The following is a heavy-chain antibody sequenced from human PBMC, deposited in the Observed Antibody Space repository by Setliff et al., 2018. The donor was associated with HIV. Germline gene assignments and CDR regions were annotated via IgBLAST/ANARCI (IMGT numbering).Heavy chain of an antibody. D-gene: IGHD6-13*01. J-gene: IGHJ4*02. V-gene: IGHV3-33*08. Sequence: PGGSLRLSCAASGFTFSAYAMYWVRQAPGKGLEWVALIWRDGSNKYYADSVKGRFTISRDNSNDTLFLQMNSLRAEDTAVYYCARSRAAGFDYWGQGTLVTVSS. CDR1: GFTFSAYA. CDR3: ARSRAAGFDY. CDR2: IWRDGSNK.